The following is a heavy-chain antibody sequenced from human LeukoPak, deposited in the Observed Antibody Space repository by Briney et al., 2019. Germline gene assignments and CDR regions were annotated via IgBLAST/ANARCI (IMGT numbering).Heavy chain of an antibody. CDR2: INPNSGGT. CDR3: ARTKPPCTSCLLLDY. V-gene: IGHV1-2*02. J-gene: IGHJ4*02. CDR1: GCTFTGYY. D-gene: IGHD2-2*01. Sequence: ASVKVSCKASGCTFTGYYIHWLRQAPGQGLEWMGWINPNSGGTNYAPKFQGLVTMSSDTSITTAYMELNRLISDDTAVYYCARTKPPCTSCLLLDYWGQGTLVTVSS.